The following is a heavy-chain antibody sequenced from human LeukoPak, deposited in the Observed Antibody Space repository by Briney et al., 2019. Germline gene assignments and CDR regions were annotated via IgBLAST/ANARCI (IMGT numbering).Heavy chain of an antibody. CDR2: IYTSGST. V-gene: IGHV4-4*09. D-gene: IGHD6-13*01. CDR3: ARQRGLIAAAGWFDP. J-gene: IGHJ5*02. CDR1: GGSISSYY. Sequence: PSETLSLTCTVSGGSISSYYWSWIRQPPGKGLEWIGYIYTSGSTNYNPSLKSRVTISVDTSKNQFSLKLSSVTAADTAVYYCARQRGLIAAAGWFDPWGQGTLVTASS.